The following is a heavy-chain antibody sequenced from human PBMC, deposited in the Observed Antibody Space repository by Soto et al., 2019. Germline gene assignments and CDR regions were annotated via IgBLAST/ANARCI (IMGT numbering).Heavy chain of an antibody. V-gene: IGHV3-23*01. CDR3: AKGGQNYYDSSGYYYVKGAAFDI. J-gene: IGHJ3*02. CDR2: ISGSGGTT. D-gene: IGHD3-22*01. Sequence: PGGSLRLSCAASGFTFSSYAMSWVRQAPGAGLEWVSVISGSGGTTYYADSVKGRFTISRDNSKNTLYLQMNSLRAEDTAVYYCAKGGQNYYDSSGYYYVKGAAFDIWGQGTMVTVSS. CDR1: GFTFSSYA.